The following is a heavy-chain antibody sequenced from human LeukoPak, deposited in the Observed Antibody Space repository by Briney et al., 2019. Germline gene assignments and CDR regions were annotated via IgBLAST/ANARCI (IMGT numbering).Heavy chain of an antibody. Sequence: SQTLSLTCAISGDNVSTSSAGWNWIRQSPSRGLEWLGRTYYNSNWYKDYAPSVKSRITINPDTSKNHFSLQLNSVTPDDTALYYCVRGWLQSGFDYWGQGTLATVSS. CDR2: TYYNSNWYK. J-gene: IGHJ4*02. V-gene: IGHV6-1*01. CDR3: VRGWLQSGFDY. CDR1: GDNVSTSSAG. D-gene: IGHD5-24*01.